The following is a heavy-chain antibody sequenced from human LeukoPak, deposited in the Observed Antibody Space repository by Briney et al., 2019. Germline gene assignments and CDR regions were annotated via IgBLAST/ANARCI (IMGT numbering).Heavy chain of an antibody. CDR2: IIPIFGTA. D-gene: IGHD1-26*01. V-gene: IGHV1-69*13. Sequence: VASVKVSCKASGGTFSSYAISWVRQAPGQGLEWMGGIIPIFGTANYAQKFQGRVTITADESTSTAYMELSSLRSEDTAVYYCARASVYSGSRGPLDYWGQGTLVTVSS. CDR3: ARASVYSGSRGPLDY. CDR1: GGTFSSYA. J-gene: IGHJ4*02.